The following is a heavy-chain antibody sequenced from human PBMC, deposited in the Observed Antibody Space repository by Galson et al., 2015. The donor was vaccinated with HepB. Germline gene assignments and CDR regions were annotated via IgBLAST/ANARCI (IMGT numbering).Heavy chain of an antibody. Sequence: LVKVSCKASGYTFTSYGIIWVRQAPGQGLEWMGWISAYNGNTNYAQKLQGRVTMTTDTSTSTAYMELRSLRSDDTAVYYCAREGPRDFWSGYSNYYYYMDVWGKGTTVTVSS. J-gene: IGHJ6*03. V-gene: IGHV1-18*01. CDR3: AREGPRDFWSGYSNYYYYMDV. CDR2: ISAYNGNT. CDR1: GYTFTSYG. D-gene: IGHD3-3*01.